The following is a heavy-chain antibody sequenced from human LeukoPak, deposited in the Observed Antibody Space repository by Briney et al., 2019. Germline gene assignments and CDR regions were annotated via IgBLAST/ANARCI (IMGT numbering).Heavy chain of an antibody. D-gene: IGHD2-15*01. CDR1: GFTFSTYG. CDR2: IWYDGSNK. J-gene: IGHJ4*02. V-gene: IGHV3-33*01. Sequence: PGRSLRLSCAASGFTFSTYGMNWVRQASGKGLEWVAVIWYDGSNKYYADSVKGRFTISRDNSKDTLYLQMNSLRAEDTAMYYCASQMVAASSYWGQGTLVTVSS. CDR3: ASQMVAASSY.